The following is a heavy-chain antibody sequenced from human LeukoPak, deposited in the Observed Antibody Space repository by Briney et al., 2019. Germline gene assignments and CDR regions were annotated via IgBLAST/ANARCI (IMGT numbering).Heavy chain of an antibody. D-gene: IGHD4-23*01. CDR3: AREGVDYGGNSVWFDP. CDR1: GGSISSGDYY. J-gene: IGHJ5*02. CDR2: IYYSGST. V-gene: IGHV4-30-4*01. Sequence: SETLSLTCTVSGGSISSGDYYWSWIRQPPGKGLEWIGYIYYSGSTYYSPSLKSRVTISVDTSKNQFSLKLSSVTAADTAVYYCAREGVDYGGNSVWFDPWGQGTLVTVSS.